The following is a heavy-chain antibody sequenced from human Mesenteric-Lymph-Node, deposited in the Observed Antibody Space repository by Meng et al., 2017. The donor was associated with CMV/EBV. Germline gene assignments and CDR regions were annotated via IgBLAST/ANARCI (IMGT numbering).Heavy chain of an antibody. CDR1: GVSITSYY. CDR2: VDYSGDT. Sequence: SETLSLTCTVSGVSITSYYWSWIRQSPGRGLEWIGSVDYSGDTNYNPSLKSRVTILEDTSKNQFSLKLSSVTAADTAVYYCARGGSYHNWFDPWGQGTLVTVSS. V-gene: IGHV4-59*01. CDR3: ARGGSYHNWFDP. D-gene: IGHD1-26*01. J-gene: IGHJ5*02.